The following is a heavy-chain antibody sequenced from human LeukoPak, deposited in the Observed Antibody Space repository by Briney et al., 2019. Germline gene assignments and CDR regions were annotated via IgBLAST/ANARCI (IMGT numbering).Heavy chain of an antibody. CDR1: GSSFGSHW. CDR2: INQGGSET. Sequence: GGSLRLSCGTSGSSFGSHWMVWDRQAPGKGLEWVATINQGGSETHYVDSVKGRFTISRDNAKNTLYLQMNSLRAEDTAVYYCARERTSGWDAFDTWGQGTLVTVSS. CDR3: ARERTSGWDAFDT. V-gene: IGHV3-7*01. J-gene: IGHJ5*02. D-gene: IGHD6-19*01.